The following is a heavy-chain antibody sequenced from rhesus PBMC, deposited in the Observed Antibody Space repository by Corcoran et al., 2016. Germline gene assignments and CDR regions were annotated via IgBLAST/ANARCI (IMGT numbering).Heavy chain of an antibody. D-gene: IGHD5-42*01. CDR2: INGNSGST. V-gene: IGHV4-80*01. CDR1: GGSFSSYW. CDR3: ARRGYSGHSYGDYVDY. J-gene: IGHJ4*01. Sequence: QVQLQESGPGLVKPSETLSLTCAVSGGSFSSYWWSWIRQPPGKGLEWIGEINGNSGSTNHNPSLKSRVTSSKEASKNQFFLKLSAVTAADTAVYDCARRGYSGHSYGDYVDYWGQGVRVTFSS.